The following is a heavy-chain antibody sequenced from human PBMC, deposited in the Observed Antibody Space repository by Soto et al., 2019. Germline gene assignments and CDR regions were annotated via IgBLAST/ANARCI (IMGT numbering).Heavy chain of an antibody. J-gene: IGHJ5*01. V-gene: IGHV4-4*02. CDR1: GDSIKTETW. CDR3: AREGRLHCFES. D-gene: IGHD2-21*01. CDR2: IKHTGDA. Sequence: SETLSLTCAVSGDSIKTETWWSWLRQLPGTGLEWIGEIKHTGDANANPALRSRVSMSVDRTKNQFFLNLRSVSAADTAVYFCAREGRLHCFESGGQGPLVPVS.